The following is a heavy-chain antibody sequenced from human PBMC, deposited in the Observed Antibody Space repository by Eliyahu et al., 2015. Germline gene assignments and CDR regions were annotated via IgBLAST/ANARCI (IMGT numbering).Heavy chain of an antibody. CDR3: ARDLGILEDGDLDAFDM. CDR1: GXTFSAYY. V-gene: IGHV1-46*01. CDR2: IDPHFGRT. J-gene: IGHJ3*02. D-gene: IGHD5-24*01. Sequence: QVQLVQPGAEVKKPGAPVKVXCTASGXTFSAYYMHWVRXAPGQRLEWMGRIDPHFGRTTYAQKFQGRISMTRDTSTSTVYLDLSSLRAEDTAVYFCARDLGILEDGDLDAFDMWGQGTLVTVSS.